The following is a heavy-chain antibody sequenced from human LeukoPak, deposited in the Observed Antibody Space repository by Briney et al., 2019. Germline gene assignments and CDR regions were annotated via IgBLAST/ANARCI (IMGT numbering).Heavy chain of an antibody. D-gene: IGHD5-12*01. CDR2: INPNSGGT. Sequence: ASVKVSCKASGYTFTGYYMHWVRQAPGQGLEWMGWINPNSGGTNYAQKFQGRVTMTRDTSISTAYMELSRLRSDDTAVYYCAVPIVATKNYYGMDVWGQGTTVTVSS. CDR3: AVPIVATKNYYGMDV. CDR1: GYTFTGYY. V-gene: IGHV1-2*02. J-gene: IGHJ6*02.